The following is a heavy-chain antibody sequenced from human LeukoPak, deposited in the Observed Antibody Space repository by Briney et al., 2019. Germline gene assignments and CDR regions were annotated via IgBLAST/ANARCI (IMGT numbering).Heavy chain of an antibody. J-gene: IGHJ4*01. Sequence: GGSLRLSCAASGFNFIDYSMNWVRQAPGKGLEWISYIGISSCNTKYADSVKGRFTISRDKARNSLYLQMTSLRVEDTAVYYCARDHRYAFDNWGHGTLVTVS. CDR2: IGISSCNT. CDR3: ARDHRYAFDN. V-gene: IGHV3-48*01. D-gene: IGHD5-12*01. CDR1: GFNFIDYS.